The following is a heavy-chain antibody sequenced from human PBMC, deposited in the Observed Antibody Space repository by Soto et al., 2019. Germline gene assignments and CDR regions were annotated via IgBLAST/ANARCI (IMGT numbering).Heavy chain of an antibody. Sequence: GGSLRLSCAASGFTFSTYSMNWVRQAPGKGLEWVSIMSGGGGSTYYANSVKGRFTISRDNSKNTLYLQMNSLRAEDTAVYYCAKLSAYYSFDYWGLGTLVTVSS. J-gene: IGHJ4*02. V-gene: IGHV3-23*01. CDR3: AKLSAYYSFDY. CDR1: GFTFSTYS. D-gene: IGHD1-26*01. CDR2: MSGGGGST.